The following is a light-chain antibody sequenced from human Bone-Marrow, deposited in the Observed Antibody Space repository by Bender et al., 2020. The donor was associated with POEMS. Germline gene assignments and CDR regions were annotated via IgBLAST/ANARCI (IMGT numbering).Light chain of an antibody. V-gene: IGLV3-21*02. CDR1: ELPRRY. J-gene: IGLJ1*01. Sequence: SSELTQPPSVSVSPGQTARITCSGDELPRRYSYWYQQKPGQAPVLVVFDDYDRPSGISERISGSKSGNTATLTITRVEVGDEADYYCQMWDRSGEHFVFGPGTKVTVL. CDR2: DDY. CDR3: QMWDRSGEHFV.